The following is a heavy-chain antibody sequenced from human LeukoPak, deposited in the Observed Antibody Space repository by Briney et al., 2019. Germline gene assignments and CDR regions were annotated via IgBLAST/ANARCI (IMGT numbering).Heavy chain of an antibody. V-gene: IGHV4-30-2*01. CDR2: INHSGST. Sequence: PSQTLSLTCSVSGGSISSGGYSWSWIRQPPGKGLEWIGYINHSGSTYHNPSLKSGVTISVDRSKNQFSLRLSSVTAADTAVYCCARWSGYCSSTSCYGGIDYWGQGTLVTVSS. J-gene: IGHJ4*02. D-gene: IGHD2-2*03. CDR3: ARWSGYCSSTSCYGGIDY. CDR1: GGSISSGGYS.